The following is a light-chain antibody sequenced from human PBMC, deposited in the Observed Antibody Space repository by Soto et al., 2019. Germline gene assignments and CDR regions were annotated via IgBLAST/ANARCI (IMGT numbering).Light chain of an antibody. CDR3: QQSYSTLSIT. CDR2: AAS. V-gene: IGKV1-39*01. Sequence: DIQMTQSPSSLSASVGDRITITCRASENIARHLNWYQQKPGKAPNLLIYAASNLQNGVPLRFRGGGSGTDFTLTISNLQPEDFATYYCQQSYSTLSITFGQGTLLEIK. J-gene: IGKJ5*01. CDR1: ENIARH.